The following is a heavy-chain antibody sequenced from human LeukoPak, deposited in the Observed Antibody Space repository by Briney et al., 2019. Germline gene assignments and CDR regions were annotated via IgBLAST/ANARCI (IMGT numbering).Heavy chain of an antibody. J-gene: IGHJ4*02. CDR1: GGSFSGYY. D-gene: IGHD5-12*01. V-gene: IGHV4-34*01. Sequence: SETLSLTCAVYGGSFSGYYWSWIRQPPGKGLEWIGEINHSGGTNYNPSLKSRVTISVDTSKNQFSLKLSSVTAADTAVYYCARDRVATSLGYWGQGTLVTVSS. CDR3: ARDRVATSLGY. CDR2: INHSGGT.